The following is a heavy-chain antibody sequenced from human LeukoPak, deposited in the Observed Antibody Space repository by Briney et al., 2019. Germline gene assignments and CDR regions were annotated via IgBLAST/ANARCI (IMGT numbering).Heavy chain of an antibody. V-gene: IGHV1-2*02. J-gene: IGHJ6*03. Sequence: ASVKVSCKASGYTFTGYYMHWVRQAPGQGLEWMGWINPNSGGTNYAQKFQGRVTMTRDTSISTAYMELSRLRSDDTAVYYCARAGIVVVPAANPAYYYYYMDVWGQGTMVTVSS. CDR2: INPNSGGT. CDR3: ARAGIVVVPAANPAYYYYYMDV. CDR1: GYTFTGYY. D-gene: IGHD2-2*01.